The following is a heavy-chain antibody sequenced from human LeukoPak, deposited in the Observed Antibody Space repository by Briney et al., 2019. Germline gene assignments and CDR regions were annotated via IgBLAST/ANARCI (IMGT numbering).Heavy chain of an antibody. Sequence: SETLSLTCTVSGGSISSYYWRWVRQHAGKGMEWMGYIYYSGSTHYIPSLETRVTISVDTSKNQFSLKLTSVTAAETAVYYCARRITIVGAKGSFDIWGQGTMVTVSS. V-gene: IGHV4-59*08. J-gene: IGHJ3*02. CDR1: GGSISSYY. CDR3: ARRITIVGAKGSFDI. D-gene: IGHD1-26*01. CDR2: IYYSGST.